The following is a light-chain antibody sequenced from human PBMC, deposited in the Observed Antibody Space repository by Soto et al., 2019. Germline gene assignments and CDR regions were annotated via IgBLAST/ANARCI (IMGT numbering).Light chain of an antibody. CDR3: TSSTSGSLYV. J-gene: IGLJ1*01. CDR1: SNDVGGYNH. V-gene: IGLV2-14*01. Sequence: QSVLTQPASVSGSPGQSITISCTETSNDVGGYNHVSWYQQYPGKVPKLLIYNVSNRPSGVSDRFSGSKSGNTASLTISGLQAEDESDYFCTSSTSGSLYVFGTGTKLTVL. CDR2: NVS.